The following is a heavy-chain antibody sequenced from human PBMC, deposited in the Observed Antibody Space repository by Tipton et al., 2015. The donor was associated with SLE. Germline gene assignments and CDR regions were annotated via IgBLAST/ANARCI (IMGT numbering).Heavy chain of an antibody. J-gene: IGHJ4*02. CDR1: GGSINSYY. Sequence: LSLTCTVPGGSINSYYWSWIRQPPGKGLEWVANIKPGSETYYVDSVKGRFTISRDNAKSSLYLQMNSLRAEDTAIYYCARDLYDYWGQGTLVTVSS. V-gene: IGHV3-7*01. D-gene: IGHD2-8*01. CDR2: IKPGSET. CDR3: ARDLYDY.